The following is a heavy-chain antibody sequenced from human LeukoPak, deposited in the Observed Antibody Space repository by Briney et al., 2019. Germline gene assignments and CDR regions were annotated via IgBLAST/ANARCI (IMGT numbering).Heavy chain of an antibody. Sequence: PSETLSLTCTVSGGSISIYYWSWIRQPPGEGLEWIGYIFYSGSTNYNPSLKSRVPISQEPSKNQFSLKLSSVTAADTAVYYCARDLIYDSSGYWFDPWGQGTLVTVSS. CDR2: IFYSGST. D-gene: IGHD3-22*01. CDR1: GGSISIYY. J-gene: IGHJ5*02. CDR3: ARDLIYDSSGYWFDP. V-gene: IGHV4-59*01.